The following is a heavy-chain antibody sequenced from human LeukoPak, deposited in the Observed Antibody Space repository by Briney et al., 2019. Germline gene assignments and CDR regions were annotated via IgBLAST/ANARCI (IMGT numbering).Heavy chain of an antibody. D-gene: IGHD6-13*01. V-gene: IGHV4-59*01. J-gene: IGHJ4*02. CDR1: GGSISSYY. CDR3: ARVVPRARGSSWYQTYYFDY. Sequence: SETLSLTCTVSGGSISSYYWSWIRQPPGKGLEWIGYIYYSGSTNCNPSLKGRVTISVDTSKNQFSLKLSSVTAADTAVYYCARVVPRARGSSWYQTYYFDYWGQGTLVTVSS. CDR2: IYYSGST.